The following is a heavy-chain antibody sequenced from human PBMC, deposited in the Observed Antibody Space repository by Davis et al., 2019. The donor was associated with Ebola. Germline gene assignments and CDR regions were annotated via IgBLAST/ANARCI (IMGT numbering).Heavy chain of an antibody. D-gene: IGHD3-22*01. CDR1: GFTFSSYS. Sequence: GESLKISCAASGFTFSSYSMNWVRQAPGKGLEWVSSISSSSSYIYYSDSVKGRFTISRDNAKNSLYLQMNSLRAEDTAVYYCAREGPRFDSSGYYYGMDVWGQGTTVTVSS. V-gene: IGHV3-21*01. CDR3: AREGPRFDSSGYYYGMDV. CDR2: ISSSSSYI. J-gene: IGHJ6*02.